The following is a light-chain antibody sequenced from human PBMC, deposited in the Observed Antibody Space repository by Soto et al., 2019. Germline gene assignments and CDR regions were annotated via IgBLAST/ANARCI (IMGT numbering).Light chain of an antibody. V-gene: IGKV3-15*01. CDR2: GIS. CDR1: QSVNSN. Sequence: EIVMTQSPAILSVSPGESATLYCRASQSVNSNYLAWYQQHPGQPPRLLIYGISTRATGIPARFSGSGSGTEFSLTISSLQSEDFAVYYCQQYSKWPITFGQGTRLEIK. CDR3: QQYSKWPIT. J-gene: IGKJ5*01.